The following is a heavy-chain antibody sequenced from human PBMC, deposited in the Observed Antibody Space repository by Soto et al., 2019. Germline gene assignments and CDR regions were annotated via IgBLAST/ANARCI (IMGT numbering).Heavy chain of an antibody. CDR3: ARADIESGYDEFYFYY. V-gene: IGHV3-30-3*01. D-gene: IGHD5-12*01. CDR2: ISYDGSNK. J-gene: IGHJ4*02. CDR1: GFTFSSYA. Sequence: QVQLVESGGGVVQPGRSLRLSCAASGFTFSSYAMHWVRQAPGKGLEWVAVISYDGSNKYYADSVKGRFTISRDNSKNTLYLQMNSLRAEDTAVYYCARADIESGYDEFYFYYWGQGTLVTVSS.